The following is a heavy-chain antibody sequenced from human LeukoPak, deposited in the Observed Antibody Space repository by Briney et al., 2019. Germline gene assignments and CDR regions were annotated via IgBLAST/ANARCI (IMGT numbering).Heavy chain of an antibody. CDR3: ARAPILGGDAFHI. J-gene: IGHJ3*02. Sequence: WGSLRLTCAASGCTFSSYAMHWVRQAPGKGLEWVAVISYDGSNKYYADSVKGRFNISRDNSKNTLYLQMNSLRAEDTAVYHCARAPILGGDAFHIWGQGTMVSVSS. CDR2: ISYDGSNK. CDR1: GCTFSSYA. D-gene: IGHD3-16*01. V-gene: IGHV3-30*04.